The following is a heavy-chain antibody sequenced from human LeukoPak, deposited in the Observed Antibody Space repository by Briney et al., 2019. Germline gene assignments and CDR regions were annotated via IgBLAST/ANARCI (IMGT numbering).Heavy chain of an antibody. J-gene: IGHJ5*02. Sequence: KASETLSLTCSVPGGSPNSFSHYWAWIRQPPGKGLEWIGCIFSSGSTYYNPSLQSRVTFSLDKSNNHFALKLTSLTAADTAVYYCARGLAHGGIANWFDPWGQGTLVTVSS. CDR3: ARGLAHGGIANWFDP. CDR1: GGSPNSFSHY. CDR2: IFSSGST. V-gene: IGHV4-39*06. D-gene: IGHD2-21*01.